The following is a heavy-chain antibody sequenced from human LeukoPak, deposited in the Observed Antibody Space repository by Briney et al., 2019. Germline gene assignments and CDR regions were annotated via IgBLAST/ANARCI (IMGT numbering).Heavy chain of an antibody. D-gene: IGHD3-9*01. V-gene: IGHV1-18*01. J-gene: IGHJ3*02. Sequence: ASVKVSCKASGYTFTSYGISWVRQAPGQGLEWMGWISAYNGNTNYAQKLQGRVTMTTDTSTSTAYMELRSLRSDDTAVYYCARDTYDILTKVRPQGAFDIWGQGTMVTVSS. CDR2: ISAYNGNT. CDR1: GYTFTSYG. CDR3: ARDTYDILTKVRPQGAFDI.